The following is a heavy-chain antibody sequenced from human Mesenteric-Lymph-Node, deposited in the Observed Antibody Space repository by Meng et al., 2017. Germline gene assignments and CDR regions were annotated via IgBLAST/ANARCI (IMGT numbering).Heavy chain of an antibody. CDR1: GGSMNSGTYY. V-gene: IGHV3-9*01. CDR3: AREAHIVEAATGMPINDAFDM. CDR2: ISWNSGSI. J-gene: IGHJ3*02. D-gene: IGHD2-2*01. Sequence: GGSLRLSCTVSGGSMNSGTYYWSWIRQPAGKGLEWVSGISWNSGSIGYADSVKGRFTISRDNAKKSLYLQMNSLRGEDTAVYYCAREAHIVEAATGMPINDAFDMWGQGTMVTVSS.